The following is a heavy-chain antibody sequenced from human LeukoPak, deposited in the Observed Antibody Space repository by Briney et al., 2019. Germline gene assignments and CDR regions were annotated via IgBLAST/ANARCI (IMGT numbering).Heavy chain of an antibody. CDR3: ARDLPFLHSSSPYDY. J-gene: IGHJ4*02. V-gene: IGHV1-69*04. CDR2: IIPILGIA. Sequence: SVKVSCKASGGTFSSYAISWVRQAPGQGLEWMGRIIPILGIANYAQKFQGRVTITADKSTSTAYMELRSLRSDDTAVYYCARDLPFLHSSSPYDYWGQGTLVTVSS. CDR1: GGTFSSYA. D-gene: IGHD6-6*01.